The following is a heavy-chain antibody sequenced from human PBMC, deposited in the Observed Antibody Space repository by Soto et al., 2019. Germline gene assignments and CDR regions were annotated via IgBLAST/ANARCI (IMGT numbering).Heavy chain of an antibody. D-gene: IGHD5-12*01. Sequence: SVKVSCKASGGTFNNYPITWVRQAPGQGLEWMGGSIPIFGTANYAQKFQGRVTISVDESTSAAYMELSSLRSEDTAVYYCARGRGYSGDDHYYYFDMDVWGQGTTVTVSS. CDR2: SIPIFGTA. J-gene: IGHJ6*02. CDR3: ARGRGYSGDDHYYYFDMDV. CDR1: GGTFNNYP. V-gene: IGHV1-69*13.